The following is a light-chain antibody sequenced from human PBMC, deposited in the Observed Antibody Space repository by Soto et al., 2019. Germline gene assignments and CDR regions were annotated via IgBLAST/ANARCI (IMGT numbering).Light chain of an antibody. CDR2: GAF. CDR1: PSVTNF. V-gene: IGKV3-11*01. Sequence: EIVLTQSPATLSLSPGERATLSCRASPSVTNFLAWYQQKPGQAPRLLIYGAFNRATGIPARFSGSGSGTDFTLTLSSLEPEDSAIYYCQQRNIWPPVTFGQGTRLEIK. J-gene: IGKJ5*01. CDR3: QQRNIWPPVT.